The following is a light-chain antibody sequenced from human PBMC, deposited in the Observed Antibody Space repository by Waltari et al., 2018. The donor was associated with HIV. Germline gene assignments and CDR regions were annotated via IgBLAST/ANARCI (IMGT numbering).Light chain of an antibody. J-gene: IGLJ2*01. Sequence: QSVLTQPPSASGTPGQRITLSCSGSSPNVGSNYVNWYQQLPGTAPNGLIFMTNQRPSGVPDRFSASKSGTSASLAISGLRSEDEADYYCASWDDSLSIVVFGGGTKLTVL. V-gene: IGLV1-47*01. CDR1: SPNVGSNY. CDR3: ASWDDSLSIVV. CDR2: MTN.